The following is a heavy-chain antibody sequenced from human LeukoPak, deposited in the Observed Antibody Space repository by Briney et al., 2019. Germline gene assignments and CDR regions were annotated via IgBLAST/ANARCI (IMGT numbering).Heavy chain of an antibody. CDR1: GGTFSSYA. Sequence: SVKVSCKASGGTFSSYAISWVRQAPGQGLEWMGGIIPIFGTANYAQKFQGRVTITTDESTSTAYMELSSLRSEDAAVYYCARANSGYHDAFDIWGQGTMVTVSS. V-gene: IGHV1-69*05. J-gene: IGHJ3*02. D-gene: IGHD3-22*01. CDR2: IIPIFGTA. CDR3: ARANSGYHDAFDI.